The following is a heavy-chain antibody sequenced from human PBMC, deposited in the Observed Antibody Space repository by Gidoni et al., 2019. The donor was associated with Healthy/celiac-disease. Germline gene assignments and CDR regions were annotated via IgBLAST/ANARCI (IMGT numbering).Heavy chain of an antibody. J-gene: IGHJ4*02. CDR1: GFTFSSYD. CDR2: IGTAGDT. D-gene: IGHD3-22*01. CDR3: ARAGRHSSGPLDY. V-gene: IGHV3-13*01. Sequence: EVHLVESGGGLVHPGGSLRLSCAASGFTFSSYDMHWVSQATGKGLEWVSAIGTAGDTYYPGSVKGRFTISRENAKNSLYLQMNSLRAGDTAVYYCARAGRHSSGPLDYWGQGTLVTVSS.